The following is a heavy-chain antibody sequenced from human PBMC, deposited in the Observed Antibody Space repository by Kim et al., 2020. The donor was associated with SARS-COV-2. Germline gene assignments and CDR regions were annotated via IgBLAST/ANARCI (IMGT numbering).Heavy chain of an antibody. CDR1: GFTFSSYG. V-gene: IGHV3-30*18. CDR2: ISYDGSNK. D-gene: IGHD2-2*01. CDR3: AKTRQDIVVVPAAPIDY. J-gene: IGHJ4*02. Sequence: GGSLRLSCAASGFTFSSYGMHWVRQAPGKGLEWVAVISYDGSNKYYADSVKGRFTISRDNSKNTLYLQMNSLRAEDTAVYYCAKTRQDIVVVPAAPIDYWGQGTLGTVSS.